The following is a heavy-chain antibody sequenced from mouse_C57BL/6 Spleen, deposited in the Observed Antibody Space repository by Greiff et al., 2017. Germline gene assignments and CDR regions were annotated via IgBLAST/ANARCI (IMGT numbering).Heavy chain of an antibody. CDR2: IDPENGDT. Sequence: VHVKQSGAELVRPGASVKLSCTASGFNIKDDYMHWVKQRPEQGLEWIGWIDPENGDTEYASKFQGKATITADTSSNTAYLQLSSLTSEDTAVYYCTTRGSGYWGQGTTLTVSS. CDR1: GFNIKDDY. CDR3: TTRGSGY. J-gene: IGHJ2*01. V-gene: IGHV14-4*01. D-gene: IGHD3-2*02.